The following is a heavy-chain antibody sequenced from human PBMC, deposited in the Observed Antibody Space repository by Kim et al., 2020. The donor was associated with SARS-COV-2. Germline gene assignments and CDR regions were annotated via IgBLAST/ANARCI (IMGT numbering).Heavy chain of an antibody. J-gene: IGHJ4*02. CDR1: GGSFSGYY. CDR2: INHSGST. D-gene: IGHD3-22*01. Sequence: SETLSLTCAVYGGSFSGYYWSWIRQPPGKGLEWIGEINHSGSTNYNPSLKSRVTISVDTSKNQFSLKLSSVTAADTAVYYCARRPGSGYFDYWGQGTLVT. V-gene: IGHV4-34*01. CDR3: ARRPGSGYFDY.